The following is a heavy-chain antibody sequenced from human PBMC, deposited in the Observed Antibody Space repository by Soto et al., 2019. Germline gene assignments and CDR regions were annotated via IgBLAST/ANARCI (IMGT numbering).Heavy chain of an antibody. CDR2: INSDGSST. Sequence: GGSLRLSCAASGFTFSSYWMHWVRQAPGKGLVWVSRINSDGSSTSYADSVKGRFTISRDNAKRSLFLQMMSLTAEDTAIYYCVRGGGGGLFDPWGQGTMVTVSS. CDR1: GFTFSSYW. CDR3: VRGGGGGLFDP. J-gene: IGHJ5*02. D-gene: IGHD2-15*01. V-gene: IGHV3-74*01.